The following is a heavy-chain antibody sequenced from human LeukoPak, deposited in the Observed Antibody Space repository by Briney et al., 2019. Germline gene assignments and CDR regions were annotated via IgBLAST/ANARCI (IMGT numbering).Heavy chain of an antibody. CDR2: LSGSGRST. V-gene: IGHV3-23*01. CDR1: GFTFSSYA. D-gene: IGHD3-22*01. J-gene: IGHJ3*02. Sequence: PGGSLRLSCAASGFTFSSYAMSWVRQAPGKGLEWVSALSGSGRSTYYADSVKGRFTISRDNSKNTLYLQMNSLRAEDTAVYYCAKYRITMIVVGVAFDIWGQGTMVTVSS. CDR3: AKYRITMIVVGVAFDI.